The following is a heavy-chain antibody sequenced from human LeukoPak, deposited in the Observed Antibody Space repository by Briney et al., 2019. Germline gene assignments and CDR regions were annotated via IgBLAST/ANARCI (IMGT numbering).Heavy chain of an antibody. CDR3: AREIAVVPALEYYYYYMDV. J-gene: IGHJ6*03. Sequence: SQTLSLTCAISGDSVSSNSAAWNWIRQSPSRGLEWLGRTYYRSKWYNDYAVSVKSRITINPDTSKNQFSLQLNSVTPEDAAVYYCAREIAVVPALEYYYYYMDVWGKGTTVTVSS. D-gene: IGHD2-2*01. CDR1: GDSVSSNSAA. V-gene: IGHV6-1*01. CDR2: TYYRSKWYN.